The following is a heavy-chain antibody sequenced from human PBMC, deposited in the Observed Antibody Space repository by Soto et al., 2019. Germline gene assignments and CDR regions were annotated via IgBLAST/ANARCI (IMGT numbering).Heavy chain of an antibody. V-gene: IGHV3-74*01. Sequence: EVQLVESGGGLVQPGGSLRLSCAASGFTFSGYWMHWVRQAPGKGLVWVSRINSDGSSTNYADSVKGRFTISRDNAKNTLYLQMISLRAEDTAVYYCARDRVTMIVVNGMDVWGQGTTVTVSS. CDR1: GFTFSGYW. J-gene: IGHJ6*02. D-gene: IGHD3-22*01. CDR3: ARDRVTMIVVNGMDV. CDR2: INSDGSST.